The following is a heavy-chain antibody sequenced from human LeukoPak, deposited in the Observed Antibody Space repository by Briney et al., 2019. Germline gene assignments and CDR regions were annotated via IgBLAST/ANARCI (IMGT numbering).Heavy chain of an antibody. CDR1: GFTVSNNY. D-gene: IGHD5-18*01. Sequence: GGSPRLSCAASGFTVSNNYMSWVRQAPGKGLEWVSVIYSGGSTYYADSVKGRFTISRDTSKNTLSLQMNSLRAEDTAVYYCAKDAIQDDAFDIWGQGTMVTVSS. J-gene: IGHJ3*02. V-gene: IGHV3-53*01. CDR3: AKDAIQDDAFDI. CDR2: IYSGGST.